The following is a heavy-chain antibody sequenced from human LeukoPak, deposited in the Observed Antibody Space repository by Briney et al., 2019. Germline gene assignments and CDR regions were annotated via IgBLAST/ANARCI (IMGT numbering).Heavy chain of an antibody. J-gene: IGHJ6*02. V-gene: IGHV3-21*01. CDR2: ISSSSSYI. CDR1: GFTFSSYG. Sequence: GGSLRLSCAASGFTFSSYGMNWVRQAPGKGLEWVSSISSSSSYIYYADSVKGRFTISRDNAKNSLYLQMNSLRAEDTAVYYCARDSYDFWSGYPYSYYYYYGMDVWGQGTTVTVSS. D-gene: IGHD3-3*01. CDR3: ARDSYDFWSGYPYSYYYYYGMDV.